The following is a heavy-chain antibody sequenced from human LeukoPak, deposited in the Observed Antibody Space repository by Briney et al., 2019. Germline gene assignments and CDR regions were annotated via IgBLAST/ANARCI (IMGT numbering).Heavy chain of an antibody. CDR3: ARDCYDSSGFGAFDI. CDR2: INPNSGGT. V-gene: IGHV1-2*02. CDR1: GYTFTAYY. J-gene: IGHJ3*02. D-gene: IGHD3-22*01. Sequence: GASVKVSCKASGYTFTAYYMHWVRQAPGQGLEWMGWINPNSGGTNYAQKFQGRVTMTRDTSISTAYMELSRLRSDGTAVYYCARDCYDSSGFGAFDIWGQGTMVTVSS.